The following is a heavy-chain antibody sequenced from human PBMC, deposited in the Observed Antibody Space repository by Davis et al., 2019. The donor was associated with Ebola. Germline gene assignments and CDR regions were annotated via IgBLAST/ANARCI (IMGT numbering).Heavy chain of an antibody. CDR3: ARVYCSSTSCYYYYGMDV. V-gene: IGHV1-3*01. D-gene: IGHD2-2*01. Sequence: ASVKVSCKASGYTFTSYGISWVRQAPGQRLEWMGWINAGNGNTKYSQKFQGRVTITRDTSASTAYMELSSLRSEDTAVYYCARVYCSSTSCYYYYGMDVWGQGTTVTVSS. CDR2: INAGNGNT. J-gene: IGHJ6*02. CDR1: GYTFTSYG.